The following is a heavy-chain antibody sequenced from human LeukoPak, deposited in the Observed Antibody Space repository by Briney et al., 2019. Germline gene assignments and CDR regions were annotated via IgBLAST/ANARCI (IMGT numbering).Heavy chain of an antibody. Sequence: PGGSLRLSCAASGFSFNNAWMSWVRQAPGKGLEWVGRVKSKTDGGTTDYAAPVKGRFTISRDDSKNTLYLQMNILKTEDTAAYYCTTLPDGYGPGYFYGLDVWGRGTTVTVSS. CDR2: VKSKTDGGTT. D-gene: IGHD5-18*01. CDR1: GFSFNNAW. CDR3: TTLPDGYGPGYFYGLDV. J-gene: IGHJ6*02. V-gene: IGHV3-15*01.